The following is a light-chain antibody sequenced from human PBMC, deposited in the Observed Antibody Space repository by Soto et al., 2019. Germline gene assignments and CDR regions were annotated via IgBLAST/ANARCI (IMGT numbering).Light chain of an antibody. V-gene: IGLV2-14*01. J-gene: IGLJ3*02. CDR1: SSDVGGYKY. CDR3: SSYTSSGKAL. Sequence: QSALTQPASVSGSPGQSITISCTGTSSDVGGYKYVTWYQQYSGKAPKLVIYEVSNRPSGVSHRFSGSKSGNTASLTISGLQAEDEADYYCSSYTSSGKALFGRGTKLTVL. CDR2: EVS.